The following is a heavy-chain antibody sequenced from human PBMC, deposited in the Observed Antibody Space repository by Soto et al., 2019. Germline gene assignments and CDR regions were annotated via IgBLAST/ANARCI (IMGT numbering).Heavy chain of an antibody. V-gene: IGHV4-34*01. D-gene: IGHD3-3*01. CDR2: INHSGST. Sequence: SETMSLTCAVYGGTFSGYYWSWIRQTPGKGLEWIGEINHSGSTNYNPSLKSRVTISVDTSKNQFSLKLSSVTAADTAVYYCARGRLIWSGYLGNWFDPWGQGTLVTVSS. CDR3: ARGRLIWSGYLGNWFDP. J-gene: IGHJ5*02. CDR1: GGTFSGYY.